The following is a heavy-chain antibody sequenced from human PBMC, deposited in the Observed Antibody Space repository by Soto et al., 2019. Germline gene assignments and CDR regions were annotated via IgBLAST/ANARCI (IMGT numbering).Heavy chain of an antibody. V-gene: IGHV3-23*01. CDR2: ISGSGSRT. D-gene: IGHD3-22*01. Sequence: GGSLRLSCAASGFPFTKYAMSWVRQAPGKGLEWVSAISGSGSRTYYADSVKGRFTTSRDNSKNTVYLQMNSLRAEDTAVYYCAKDKGVGGIGSGYYTPLGNWGQGTLVTVSS. CDR1: GFPFTKYA. CDR3: AKDKGVGGIGSGYYTPLGN. J-gene: IGHJ4*02.